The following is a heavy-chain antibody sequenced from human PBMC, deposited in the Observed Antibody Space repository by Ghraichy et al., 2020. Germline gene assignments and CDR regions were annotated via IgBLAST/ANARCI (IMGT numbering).Heavy chain of an antibody. CDR1: GGSLSSYY. Sequence: SETLSLTCTVSGGSLSSYYWSWIRQPPGKGLEWIGYIHYDGTTNYNPSLKSRVTISVDTSKNQFSLKLSSVTAADTAVYYCAKLSGTSALGYWGQGTLVSVSS. D-gene: IGHD1-1*01. CDR3: AKLSGTSALGY. J-gene: IGHJ4*02. V-gene: IGHV4-59*01. CDR2: IHYDGTT.